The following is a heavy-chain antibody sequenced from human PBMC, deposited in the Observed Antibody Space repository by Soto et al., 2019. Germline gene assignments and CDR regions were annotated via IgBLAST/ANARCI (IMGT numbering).Heavy chain of an antibody. CDR3: ARHPDYYGGHIDL. J-gene: IGHJ2*01. CDR2: IYYSGST. Sequence: LSLTCTVSGGSISSSSYYWGWIRQPPGKGLEWIGSIYYSGSTYYNPSLKSRVTISVDTSKNQFSLKLSSVTAADTAVHYCARHPDYYGGHIDLWGRGTLVTVSS. CDR1: GGSISSSSYY. D-gene: IGHD3-10*01. V-gene: IGHV4-39*01.